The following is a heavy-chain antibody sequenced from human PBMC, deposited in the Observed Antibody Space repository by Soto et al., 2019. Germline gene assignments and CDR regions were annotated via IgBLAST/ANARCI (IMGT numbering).Heavy chain of an antibody. CDR1: GYTFTSYG. D-gene: IGHD1-7*01. CDR2: ISAYNGNT. CDR3: AREASNWNYVAYFDY. J-gene: IGHJ4*02. V-gene: IGHV1-18*01. Sequence: GASVKVSCXASGYTFTSYGISWVRQAPGQGLEWMGWISAYNGNTNYAQKLQGRVTMTTDTSTSTAYMELRSLRSDDTAVYYCAREASNWNYVAYFDYWGQGTLVTVSS.